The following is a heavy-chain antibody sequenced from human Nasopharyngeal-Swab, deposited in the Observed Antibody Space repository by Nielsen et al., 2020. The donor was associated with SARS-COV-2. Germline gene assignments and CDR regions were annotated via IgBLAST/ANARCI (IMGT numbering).Heavy chain of an antibody. Sequence: GSLRLSCAVYGGSFSGYYWSWIRQPPGKGLEWIGEINHSGSTNYNPSLKSRVTISVGTSKNQFSLKLSSVTAADTAVYYCARGGSSSWYYYYYGMDVWGQGTTVTVSS. J-gene: IGHJ6*02. CDR2: INHSGST. CDR3: ARGGSSSWYYYYYGMDV. V-gene: IGHV4-34*01. D-gene: IGHD6-13*01. CDR1: GGSFSGYY.